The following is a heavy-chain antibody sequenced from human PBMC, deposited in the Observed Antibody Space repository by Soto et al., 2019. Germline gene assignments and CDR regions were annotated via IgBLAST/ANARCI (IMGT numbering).Heavy chain of an antibody. D-gene: IGHD1-26*01. V-gene: IGHV3-23*01. CDR1: GFTFTNYA. Sequence: EVQLLESGGGLVQPGGSLRLSCAASGFTFTNYAMNWVRQAPGKGLEWVSAISGSGSSTYYADSVKGRFTISRDNSEHTLFLPMNSLSAEDTAVYYCAYFTALNYCYGMDVWGQGTAVTVSS. J-gene: IGHJ6*02. CDR3: AYFTALNYCYGMDV. CDR2: ISGSGSST.